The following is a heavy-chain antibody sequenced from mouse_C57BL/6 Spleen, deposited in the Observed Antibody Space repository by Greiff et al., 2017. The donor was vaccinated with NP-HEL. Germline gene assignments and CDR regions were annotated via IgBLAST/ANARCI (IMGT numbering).Heavy chain of an antibody. D-gene: IGHD1-1*01. J-gene: IGHJ4*01. CDR1: GYTFTDYY. V-gene: IGHV1-26*01. Sequence: EVQLQQSGPELVKPGASVKISCKASGYTFTDYYMNWVKQSHGKSLEWIGDINPNNGGTSYNQKFKGKATLTVDRSSSTAYMELRSLTSEDSAVYYCARGTVVATYAMDYWGQGTSVTVSS. CDR2: INPNNGGT. CDR3: ARGTVVATYAMDY.